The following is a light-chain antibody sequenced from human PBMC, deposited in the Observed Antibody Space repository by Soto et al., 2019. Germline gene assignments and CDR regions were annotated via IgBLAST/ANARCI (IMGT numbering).Light chain of an antibody. CDR1: RSISSY. Sequence: DIQMTQSPSSLSASVGDRITITCRATRSISSYLNWSQQKPGEAPKLLIYPASSLQSGVPSRFTGSGSGTDFTLTISSLQPEDFAIYYCQQSYSSPRTFGGGTEVEIK. V-gene: IGKV1-39*01. J-gene: IGKJ4*01. CDR3: QQSYSSPRT. CDR2: PAS.